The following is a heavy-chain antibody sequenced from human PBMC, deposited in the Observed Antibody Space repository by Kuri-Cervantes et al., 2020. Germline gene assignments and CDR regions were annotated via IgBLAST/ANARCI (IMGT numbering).Heavy chain of an antibody. CDR1: GFTFSSYG. V-gene: IGHV3-23*01. Sequence: GGSLRLSCAASGFTFSSYGMSWVRQAPGKGLEWVSAISGSDGSTYYADSVKGRFTISRDNSKNTLYLQMNSLRAEDTAVYYCAKGGSTSGYAPLDYWGQGTLVTVSS. D-gene: IGHD2-2*01. CDR2: ISGSDGST. J-gene: IGHJ4*02. CDR3: AKGGSTSGYAPLDY.